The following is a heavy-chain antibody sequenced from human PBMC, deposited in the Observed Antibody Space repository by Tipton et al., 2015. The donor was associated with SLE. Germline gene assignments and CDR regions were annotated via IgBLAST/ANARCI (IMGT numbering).Heavy chain of an antibody. V-gene: IGHV1-46*01. CDR3: ARGGIAAAGTDWFDP. J-gene: IGHJ5*02. CDR1: GGTFSSYA. D-gene: IGHD6-13*01. Sequence: QSGPEVKKPGSSVKVSCKASGGTFSSYAISWVRQAPGQGLEWMGIINPSGGSTSYAQKFQGRVTMTRDTSTSTVYMELSSLRSEDTAVYYCARGGIAAAGTDWFDPWGQGTLVTVSS. CDR2: INPSGGST.